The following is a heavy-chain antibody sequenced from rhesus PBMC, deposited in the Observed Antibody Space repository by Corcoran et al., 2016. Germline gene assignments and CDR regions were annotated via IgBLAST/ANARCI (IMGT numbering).Heavy chain of an antibody. CDR3: TRGGYSSGWPFDY. CDR2: IKNKADGGTA. J-gene: IGHJ4*01. D-gene: IGHD6-31*01. CDR1: GFTFSNYW. V-gene: IGHV3-16*01. Sequence: EVQLVESGGGLVQPGGSLRLSCAASGFTFSNYWMNWVRQAPGKGLNWGGRIKNKADGGTAAYAESVKGRFTISRDDSKNTLYLQMNGLKTEDTAVYYCTRGGYSSGWPFDYWGQGVLVTVSS.